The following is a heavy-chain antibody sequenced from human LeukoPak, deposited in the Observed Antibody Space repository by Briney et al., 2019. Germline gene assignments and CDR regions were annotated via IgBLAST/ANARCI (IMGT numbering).Heavy chain of an antibody. V-gene: IGHV4-38-2*02. J-gene: IGHJ6*03. Sequence: NPSETLSLTCTVSGYSISSGYYWGWIRQPPGKGLEWIGSIYHSGSTYYNPSLKSRVTMSVDTSKNQFSLKLSSVTAADTAVYYCARSGYKSGSPPRESNYYYYYMDVWGKGTTVTISS. CDR1: GYSISSGYY. CDR3: ARSGYKSGSPPRESNYYYYYMDV. CDR2: IYHSGST. D-gene: IGHD1-26*01.